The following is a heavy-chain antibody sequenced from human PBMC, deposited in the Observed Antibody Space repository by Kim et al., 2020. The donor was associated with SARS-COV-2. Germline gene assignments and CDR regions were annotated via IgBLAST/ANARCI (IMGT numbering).Heavy chain of an antibody. V-gene: IGHV4-34*01. J-gene: IGHJ4*02. CDR2: T. CDR3: ARGHSTSGYDY. Sequence: TNDNPSLQSRVTLSVDTANNQFPLRLSSVTAADTAIYYCARGHSTSGYDYWGQGALVTVSS. D-gene: IGHD2-2*01.